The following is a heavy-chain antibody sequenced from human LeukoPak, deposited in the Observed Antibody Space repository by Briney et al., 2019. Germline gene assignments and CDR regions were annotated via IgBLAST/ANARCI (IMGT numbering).Heavy chain of an antibody. CDR3: ARGCNSTSCPRDI. J-gene: IGHJ3*02. D-gene: IGHD2-2*01. Sequence: GWSLRLSCAASGFTFNIYSMNWVRQAPRKGLEWVSAITDSGDSTYYAESVKGRFTISRDNSKNTLSLQVNSLRADDTAVYYCARGCNSTSCPRDIWGQGTMVTDSS. V-gene: IGHV3-23*01. CDR2: ITDSGDST. CDR1: GFTFNIYS.